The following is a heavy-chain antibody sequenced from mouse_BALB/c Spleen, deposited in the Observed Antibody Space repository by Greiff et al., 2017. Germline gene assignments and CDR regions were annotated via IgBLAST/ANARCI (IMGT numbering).Heavy chain of an antibody. J-gene: IGHJ4*01. CDR2: ISDGGSYT. CDR3: ARPVDYDLHAMDY. Sequence: EVKLVESGGGLVKPGGSLKLSCAASGFTFSDYYMYWVRQTPEKRLEWVATISDGGSYTYYPDSVKGRFTISRDNAKNNLYLQMGSLKSEDTAMYYCARPVDYDLHAMDYWGQGTSVTVSS. CDR1: GFTFSDYY. V-gene: IGHV5-4*02. D-gene: IGHD2-4*01.